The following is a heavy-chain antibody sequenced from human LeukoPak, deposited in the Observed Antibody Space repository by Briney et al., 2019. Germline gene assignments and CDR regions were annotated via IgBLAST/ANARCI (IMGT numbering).Heavy chain of an antibody. CDR2: IWYDGSNK. CDR1: GFTFSSYG. Sequence: GGSLRLSCAASGFTFSSYGMHWVRQAPGKGLEWVAVIWYDGSNKYYADSVKGRFTISRDNSKNTLYLQMNSLRAEDTAVYYCARARLMYSYGYGYWGQGTLVTVSS. D-gene: IGHD5-18*01. CDR3: ARARLMYSYGYGY. J-gene: IGHJ4*02. V-gene: IGHV3-33*01.